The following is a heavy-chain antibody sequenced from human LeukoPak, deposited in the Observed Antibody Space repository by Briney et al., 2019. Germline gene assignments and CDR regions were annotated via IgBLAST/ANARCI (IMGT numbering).Heavy chain of an antibody. Sequence: GGSLRLSCAASGFTFSSNYMSWVRQAPGKGLEWVSVIYSGGSTYYADSVKSRFTISRDNSKNTLYLQMNSLRAEDTALYYCARDVLPYFSGGSWTIDYSGQGTLVTVSS. V-gene: IGHV3-66*01. D-gene: IGHD2-15*01. J-gene: IGHJ4*02. CDR1: GFTFSSNY. CDR2: IYSGGST. CDR3: ARDVLPYFSGGSWTIDY.